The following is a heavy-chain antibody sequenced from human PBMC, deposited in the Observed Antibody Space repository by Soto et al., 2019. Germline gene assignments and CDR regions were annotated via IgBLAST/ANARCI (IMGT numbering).Heavy chain of an antibody. CDR2: IYDSESA. CDR1: GESISSGGYY. Sequence: QVQLQESGPGLVKASQTLSLICNVSGESISSGGYYWSWIRHHPGKGLEWIGYIYDSESAYYNPSLMRRVTTTMDTSKNHSAMKLRSVTAADTAVYYCARASSSSAAADCWGQGTLIAVSS. D-gene: IGHD6-6*01. V-gene: IGHV4-31*03. J-gene: IGHJ4*02. CDR3: ARASSSSAAADC.